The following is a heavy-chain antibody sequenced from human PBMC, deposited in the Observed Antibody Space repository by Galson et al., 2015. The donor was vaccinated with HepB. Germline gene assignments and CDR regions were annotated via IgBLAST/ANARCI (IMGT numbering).Heavy chain of an antibody. CDR3: ARVGRRYYYDSSGDENFDY. CDR1: GYTFTSYG. J-gene: IGHJ4*02. V-gene: IGHV1-18*01. D-gene: IGHD3-22*01. CDR2: ISAYNGNT. Sequence: SVKVSCKASGYTFTSYGISWVRQAPGQGLEWMGWISAYNGNTNYAQKLQGRVTMTTDTSTSTAYMELRSLRSDDTAVYYCARVGRRYYYDSSGDENFDYWGQGTLVTVSS.